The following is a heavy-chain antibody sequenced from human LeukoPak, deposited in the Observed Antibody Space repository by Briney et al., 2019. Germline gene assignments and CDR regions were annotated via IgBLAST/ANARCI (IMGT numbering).Heavy chain of an antibody. J-gene: IGHJ4*02. CDR2: IYYIGST. Sequence: PSGTLSLTCAVSGVSISSYYRSWIRQPPGKGLEWIGHIYYIGSTNSNPSLVSRVTISVDTSKNQFSLKLSSVTATDTAVYYCARGVLRYSSSSWDYWGQGTLVTVSS. D-gene: IGHD6-6*01. V-gene: IGHV4-59*01. CDR1: GVSISSYY. CDR3: ARGVLRYSSSSWDY.